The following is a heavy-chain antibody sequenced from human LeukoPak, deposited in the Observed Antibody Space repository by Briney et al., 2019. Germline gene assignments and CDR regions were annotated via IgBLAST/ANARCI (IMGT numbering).Heavy chain of an antibody. Sequence: ASVKVSCKASGYTFTGYYMHWVRQAPGQGLEWMEWINPNSGGTNYAQKFQGRVTMTRDTSISTAYMELSRLRSDDTAVYYCARSDPIIVAVPADYWGQGTLVTVSS. V-gene: IGHV1-2*02. D-gene: IGHD2-2*01. J-gene: IGHJ4*02. CDR1: GYTFTGYY. CDR2: INPNSGGT. CDR3: ARSDPIIVAVPADY.